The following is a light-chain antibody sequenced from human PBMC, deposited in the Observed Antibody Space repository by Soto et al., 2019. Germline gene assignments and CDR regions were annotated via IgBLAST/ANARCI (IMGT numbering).Light chain of an antibody. CDR1: QSVSGTY. CDR3: QRYGDSLF. V-gene: IGKV3-20*01. Sequence: EVVLPQSPGTLSLSPGETATLSCSASQSVSGTYVYWYQQKPGQAPRLLLYDASVRAAGIPDRFSGSGSGTDSSLTITMLKPEDLAVDDCQRYGDSLFVGGGTKVQIK. J-gene: IGKJ4*01. CDR2: DAS.